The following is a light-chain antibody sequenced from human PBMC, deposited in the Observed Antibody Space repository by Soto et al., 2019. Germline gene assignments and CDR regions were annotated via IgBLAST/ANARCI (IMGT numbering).Light chain of an antibody. J-gene: IGKJ4*01. CDR3: QQFKDWPSLT. CDR1: RSVSSN. CDR2: FAS. V-gene: IGKV3-15*01. Sequence: EIVLTQSPATLSVSPGESATLSCRASRSVSSNLAWYQQKPGQSPRLLIYFASTRATGVPARFSGSGSGTEFTLTISSLQSEDFAVYYCQQFKDWPSLTFGGGTKVEIK.